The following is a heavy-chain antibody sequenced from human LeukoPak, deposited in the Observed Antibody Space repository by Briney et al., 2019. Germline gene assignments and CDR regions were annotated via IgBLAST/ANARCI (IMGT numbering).Heavy chain of an antibody. V-gene: IGHV3-30*04. J-gene: IGHJ6*03. Sequence: GGSLRLSCAASGFTFSSYAMHWVRQAPGKGLEWVAVISYDGSNKYYADSVKGRFTISRDNSKNTLYLQMNSLRAEDTAVYYCARGGGSGSYYKRLRSYMDVWGKGTTVTVSS. CDR3: ARGGGSGSYYKRLRSYMDV. CDR2: ISYDGSNK. D-gene: IGHD3-10*01. CDR1: GFTFSSYA.